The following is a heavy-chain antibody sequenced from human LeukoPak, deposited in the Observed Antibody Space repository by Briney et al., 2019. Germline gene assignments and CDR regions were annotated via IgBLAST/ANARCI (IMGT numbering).Heavy chain of an antibody. V-gene: IGHV1-8*01. J-gene: IGHJ5*02. D-gene: IGHD5-24*01. Sequence: ASVKVSCKASGYTFTSYDINWVRQATGQGPEWMGWMNPNSGNTGYAQKFQGRVTMTRNTSISTAYMELSSLRSEDTAVYYCARVGLHEGIWFDPWGQGTLVTVSS. CDR2: MNPNSGNT. CDR3: ARVGLHEGIWFDP. CDR1: GYTFTSYD.